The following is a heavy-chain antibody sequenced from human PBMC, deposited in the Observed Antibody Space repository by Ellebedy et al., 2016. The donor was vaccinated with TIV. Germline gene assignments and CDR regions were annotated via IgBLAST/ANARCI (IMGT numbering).Heavy chain of an antibody. CDR3: ARDWDSPGDYYMDV. CDR1: GFTFSSYW. V-gene: IGHV3-74*01. Sequence: GESLKISXVVSGFTFSSYWMHWVRQAPGKGLVWVSRLNSDGSSTNYADSVKGRFTISRDNAKNTLYLQMNSLRAEDTAVYYCARDWDSPGDYYMDVWGKGTTVTVSS. CDR2: LNSDGSST. J-gene: IGHJ6*03. D-gene: IGHD1-26*01.